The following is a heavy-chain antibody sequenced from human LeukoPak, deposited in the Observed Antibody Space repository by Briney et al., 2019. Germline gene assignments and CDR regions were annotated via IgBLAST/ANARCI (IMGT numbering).Heavy chain of an antibody. CDR3: ATSGWRDGYNYNYGLDYYYYMDV. D-gene: IGHD5-24*01. CDR2: IIPIFGTA. CDR1: GGTFSSYA. V-gene: IGHV1-69*05. J-gene: IGHJ6*03. Sequence: SVKVSCKASGGTFSSYAISWVRQAPGQGLEWMGGIIPIFGTANYAQKFQGRVTITTDDSMSTAYMEMSSLRSEDTAVYYCATSGWRDGYNYNYGLDYYYYMDVWGKGTTVTVSS.